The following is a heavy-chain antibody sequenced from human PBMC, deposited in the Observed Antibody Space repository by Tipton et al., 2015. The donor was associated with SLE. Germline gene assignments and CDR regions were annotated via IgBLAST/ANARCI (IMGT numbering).Heavy chain of an antibody. CDR3: ARVDTAMVAYDY. Sequence: TLSLTCTVSGGSISSSSYYWGWIRQPPGKGLEWIGSIYYSGSTYYNPSLKSRVTISVDTSKNQFSLKLSSVTAADTAVYYCARVDTAMVAYDYWGQGTLVTVSS. J-gene: IGHJ4*02. CDR1: GGSISSSSYY. V-gene: IGHV4-39*07. CDR2: IYYSGST. D-gene: IGHD5-18*01.